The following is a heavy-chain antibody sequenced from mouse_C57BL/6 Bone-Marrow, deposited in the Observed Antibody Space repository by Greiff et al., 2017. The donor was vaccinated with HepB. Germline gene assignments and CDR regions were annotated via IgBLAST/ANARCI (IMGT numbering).Heavy chain of an antibody. J-gene: IGHJ4*01. V-gene: IGHV10-1*01. D-gene: IGHD4-1*01. CDR2: IRSKSNNYAT. CDR3: VSRNWDDAMDY. CDR1: GFSFNTYA. Sequence: EVKLVESGGGLVQPKGSLKLSCAASGFSFNTYAMNWVRQAPGKGLEWVARIRSKSNNYATYYADSVKDRFTISRDDSESMLYLQMNNLKTEDTAMYYCVSRNWDDAMDYWGQGTSVTVSS.